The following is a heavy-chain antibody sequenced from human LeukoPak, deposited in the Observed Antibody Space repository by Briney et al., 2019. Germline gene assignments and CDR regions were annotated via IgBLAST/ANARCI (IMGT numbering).Heavy chain of an antibody. CDR3: ATDTETAGTPYYYYYGMDV. CDR2: FYPEDGET. D-gene: IGHD6-13*01. J-gene: IGHJ6*02. Sequence: ASVKVSCKVSGYTLTELSMHWVRQAPGKGLEWMGGFYPEDGETIYAQKFQGRVTMTEDTSTDTAYMELSSLRSEDTAVYYCATDTETAGTPYYYYYGMDVWGQGTTVTVSS. V-gene: IGHV1-24*01. CDR1: GYTLTELS.